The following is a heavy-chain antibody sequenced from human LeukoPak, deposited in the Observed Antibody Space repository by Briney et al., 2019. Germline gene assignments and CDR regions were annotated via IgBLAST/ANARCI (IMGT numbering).Heavy chain of an antibody. CDR2: MNPNSGNT. CDR1: GYSFTNYA. J-gene: IGHJ4*02. V-gene: IGHV1-8*01. Sequence: ASVKVSCKASGYSFTNYAMNWVRQAPGQGLEWMGYMNPNSGNTGYAQKFQDRVTITSDTSISTAYMELSSLRSDDTAVYYCAREGLDYWGQGTLVTVSS. CDR3: AREGLDY.